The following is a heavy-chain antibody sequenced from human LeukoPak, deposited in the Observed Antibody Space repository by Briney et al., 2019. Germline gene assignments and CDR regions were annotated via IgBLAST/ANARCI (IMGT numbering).Heavy chain of an antibody. CDR2: ISSSSSTI. Sequence: GGSLRLSCAASGFTFSSYSMNWVRQAPGKGLEWVSCISSSSSTIYYADSVKGRFTISRDNAKNSLYLQMNSLRAEDTAVYYCARPARHCSSTSCYVRYYFDYWGQGTLVTVSS. V-gene: IGHV3-48*01. D-gene: IGHD2-2*01. CDR1: GFTFSSYS. J-gene: IGHJ4*02. CDR3: ARPARHCSSTSCYVRYYFDY.